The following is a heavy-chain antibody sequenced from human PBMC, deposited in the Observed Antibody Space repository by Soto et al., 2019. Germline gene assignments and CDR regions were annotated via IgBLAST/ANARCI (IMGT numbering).Heavy chain of an antibody. J-gene: IGHJ4*02. CDR1: GYTFTSYG. CDR3: SRGRYGNY. CDR2: ISAHNGNT. Sequence: QVRLVQSGAEVKKPGASVKVSCKGSGYTFTSYGITWVRQAPGQGLEWMGWISAHNGNTNYAQKLQGRVTVTRDTSTSTAYMELRSLGSVDTAVYYCSRGRYGNYWGQGALVTVSP. V-gene: IGHV1-18*01. D-gene: IGHD1-1*01.